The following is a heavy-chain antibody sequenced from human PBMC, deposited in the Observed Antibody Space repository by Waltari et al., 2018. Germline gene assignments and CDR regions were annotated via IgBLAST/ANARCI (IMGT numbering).Heavy chain of an antibody. V-gene: IGHV4-34*01. J-gene: IGHJ6*02. D-gene: IGHD2-2*01. CDR3: ARAGGRYCSSTSCYYYYYYGMDV. CDR1: GGSFSGYY. CDR2: INHSGST. Sequence: QVQLQQWGAGLLKPSETLSLTCAVYGGSFSGYYWSWIRQPPGKGLGWIGEINHSGSTNYNPSLKSRVTISVDTSKNQFSLKLSSVTAADTAVYYCARAGGRYCSSTSCYYYYYYGMDVWGQGTTVTVSS.